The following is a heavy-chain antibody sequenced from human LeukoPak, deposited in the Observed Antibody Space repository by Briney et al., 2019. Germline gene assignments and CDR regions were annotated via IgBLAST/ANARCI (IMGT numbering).Heavy chain of an antibody. CDR2: ISGRTSTI. CDR1: GFTFSPYS. CDR3: AKGLGGYATYFDY. V-gene: IGHV3-48*01. Sequence: GGSLRLSCVVSGFTFSPYSMNWVRQAPGKGLEWVAYISGRTSTIYYADSVKGRFTISRDNSKNTLYLQMNSLRAEDTAVYYCAKGLGGYATYFDYWGQGTLVTVSS. J-gene: IGHJ4*02. D-gene: IGHD5-12*01.